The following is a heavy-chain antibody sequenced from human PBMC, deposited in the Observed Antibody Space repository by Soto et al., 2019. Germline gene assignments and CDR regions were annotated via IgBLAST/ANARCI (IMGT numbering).Heavy chain of an antibody. J-gene: IGHJ6*02. CDR2: IRGSTYGSTT. D-gene: IGHD3-3*01. CDR3: ARDGDFYGVDV. V-gene: IGHV3-49*04. Sequence: PSCTCSGFTFEDHSLTWVLQAPGKGLQWLGYIRGSTYGSTTEYDPSVRGRIIISRDDSKSIGYLQMNSLKSEDTAVYYCARDGDFYGVDVWGQGTTVTVSS. CDR1: GFTFEDHS.